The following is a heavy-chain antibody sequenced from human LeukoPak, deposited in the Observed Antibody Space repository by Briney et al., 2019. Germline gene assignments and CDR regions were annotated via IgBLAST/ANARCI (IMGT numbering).Heavy chain of an antibody. Sequence: GGSLRLSCAASGFTFSSYSMNWVRQAPGKGLEWISYIGISSGNTKYADSEKGRFTISGDNAKNSLYLQMNSLRVEDTAVYYCARDYRYAFDNWGQGILVTVSS. D-gene: IGHD5-12*01. CDR2: IGISSGNT. CDR1: GFTFSSYS. CDR3: ARDYRYAFDN. J-gene: IGHJ4*02. V-gene: IGHV3-48*04.